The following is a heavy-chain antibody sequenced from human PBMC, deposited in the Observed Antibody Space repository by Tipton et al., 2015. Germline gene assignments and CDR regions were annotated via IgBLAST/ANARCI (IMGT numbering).Heavy chain of an antibody. D-gene: IGHD3-9*01. CDR1: GYTFSNHW. V-gene: IGHV5-51*01. CDR3: ARRLPYFEWSKVYYFDY. J-gene: IGHJ4*02. CDR2: IHPSDSEI. Sequence: QLVQSGGEVKKPGESLKISCKVSGYTFSNHWIGWVRQMPGKGLEWVGIIHPSDSEIKYSPSFEGLVTISADKSTSTAYLQWSSLKASDTAVYYCARRLPYFEWSKVYYFDYWGQGSPVTVSP.